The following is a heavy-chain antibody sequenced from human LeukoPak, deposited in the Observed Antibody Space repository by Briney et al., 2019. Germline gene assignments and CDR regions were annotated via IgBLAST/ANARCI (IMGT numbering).Heavy chain of an antibody. CDR1: GYTFTSYG. CDR3: AVGGHGTTVTTLLD. CDR2: ISAYNGNT. D-gene: IGHD4-17*01. Sequence: ASVKVSCKASGYTFTSYGISWVRQAPGQGLEWMGWISAYNGNTNYAQKLQGRVTMTTDTSTSTAYMELRSLRSDDTAVYYCAVGGHGTTVTTLLDWGQGTLVTVSS. J-gene: IGHJ4*02. V-gene: IGHV1-18*01.